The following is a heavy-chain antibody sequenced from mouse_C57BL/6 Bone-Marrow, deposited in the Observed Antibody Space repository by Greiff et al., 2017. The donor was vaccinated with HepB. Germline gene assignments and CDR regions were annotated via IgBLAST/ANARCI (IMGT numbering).Heavy chain of an antibody. D-gene: IGHD2-2*01. CDR1: GYAFTNYL. Sequence: VQLQQSGAELVRPGASVKVSCKASGYAFTNYLIEWVKQRPGQGLEWIGVINPGSGGTNYNEKFKGKATLTADKSSSTAYMQLSSLTSEDSAVYFCARRLWLRREGRFAYWGQGTLVTVSA. V-gene: IGHV1-54*01. CDR3: ARRLWLRREGRFAY. CDR2: INPGSGGT. J-gene: IGHJ3*01.